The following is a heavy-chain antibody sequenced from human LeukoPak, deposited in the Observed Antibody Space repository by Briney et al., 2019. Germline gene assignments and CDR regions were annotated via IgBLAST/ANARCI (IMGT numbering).Heavy chain of an antibody. CDR1: RFSFSNYG. Sequence: GGSLRLSCAASRFSFSNYGMNWVRQAPGKGLEWVSYISSGSDTIYYADSVKGRFTISRDNAKNTLYLQMNSLRAEDTAVYYCARDMVRGVIIKNDAFDIWGQGTMVTVSS. D-gene: IGHD3-10*01. V-gene: IGHV3-48*04. CDR2: ISSGSDTI. J-gene: IGHJ3*02. CDR3: ARDMVRGVIIKNDAFDI.